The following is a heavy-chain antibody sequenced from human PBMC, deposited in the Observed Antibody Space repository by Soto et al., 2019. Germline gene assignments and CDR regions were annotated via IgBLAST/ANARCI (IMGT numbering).Heavy chain of an antibody. CDR1: DDSLTTNKYA. V-gene: IGHV4-31*03. CDR3: ARASYFRPSGSYYFVS. D-gene: IGHD3-10*01. CDR2: VYSNGNT. Sequence: QVQLQESGPGLVKPSQTLSLTCTVSDDSLTTNKYAWTWIRQNPEKGVDWIGYVYSNGNTTSSPSLQSRVSMSVDTSKRHFSLRLSSVTAADTAVYFCARASYFRPSGSYYFVSWGQGTLVTVSS. J-gene: IGHJ4*02.